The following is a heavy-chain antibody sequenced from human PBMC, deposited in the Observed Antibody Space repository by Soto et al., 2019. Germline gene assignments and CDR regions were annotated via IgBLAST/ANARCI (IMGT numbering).Heavy chain of an antibody. Sequence: GGSLRLSCAASGFTFSSYAMHWVRQAPGKGLEWVEVISYDGSNKYYADSVKGRFTISRDNSKNTLYLQMNSLRAEDTAVYYCAREVYSSGYNWFDPWGQGTLVTVSS. CDR2: ISYDGSNK. V-gene: IGHV3-30-3*01. D-gene: IGHD6-19*01. CDR3: AREVYSSGYNWFDP. J-gene: IGHJ5*02. CDR1: GFTFSSYA.